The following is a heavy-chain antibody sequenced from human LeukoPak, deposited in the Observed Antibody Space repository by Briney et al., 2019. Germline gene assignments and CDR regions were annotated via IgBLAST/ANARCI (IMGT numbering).Heavy chain of an antibody. CDR2: INYSGST. J-gene: IGHJ4*02. Sequence: SETLSLTCAVSGASISSYYWSWIRQPPGKGLEWIAYINYSGSTRYNPSLKSRVTISVDTSKNRFSLKVTSVTAADTAVYYCARGRYGDDGHYWGQGTLVTVSS. CDR1: GASISSYY. D-gene: IGHD4-17*01. CDR3: ARGRYGDDGHY. V-gene: IGHV4-59*01.